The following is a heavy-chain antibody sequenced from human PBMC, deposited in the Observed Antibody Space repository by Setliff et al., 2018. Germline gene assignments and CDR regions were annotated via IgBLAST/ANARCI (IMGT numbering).Heavy chain of an antibody. D-gene: IGHD3-3*01. V-gene: IGHV1-18*01. CDR3: ARDRYYNSWSGTSITAPHDAFDI. CDR2: ISTYTANT. Sequence: ASVKVSCKASGYTFTSYGVSWVRQAPGQGLEWMGWISTYTANTKYAQRFQGRVTMTTDTSTSTVYMEGSSLRSEDTAVYYCARDRYYNSWSGTSITAPHDAFDIWGQGTMVTVSS. CDR1: GYTFTSYG. J-gene: IGHJ3*02.